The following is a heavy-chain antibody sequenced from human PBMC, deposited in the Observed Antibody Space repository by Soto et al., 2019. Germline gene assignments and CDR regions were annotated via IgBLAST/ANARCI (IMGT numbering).Heavy chain of an antibody. V-gene: IGHV2-26*01. CDR3: ARIPLVEGPSYYYYMDV. J-gene: IGHJ6*03. CDR2: IFSNDEK. CDR1: GFSLSNVRMG. Sequence: VSGPTLVNPTETLTLTCTVSGFSLSNVRMGVSWIRQPPGKALEWLAHIFSNDEKSYSTSLKSRLTISKDTSKSQVVLTMTNMDPVDTATYYCARIPLVEGPSYYYYMDVWGKGTTVTVSS. D-gene: IGHD6-6*01.